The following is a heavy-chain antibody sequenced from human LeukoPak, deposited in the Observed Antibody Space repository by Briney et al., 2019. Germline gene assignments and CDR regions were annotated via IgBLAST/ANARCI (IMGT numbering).Heavy chain of an antibody. CDR3: AKDSKTWDFDD. Sequence: GGSLRLSCDASGFTFSSYVMNWVRQAPGKGLEWVSTISGSGGSPYYADSVKGRFTISRDNSKNTFYLQMNSLRAEDTAVYYCAKDSKTWDFDDWGQGTLVTVSS. D-gene: IGHD7-27*01. V-gene: IGHV3-23*01. CDR1: GFTFSSYV. J-gene: IGHJ4*02. CDR2: ISGSGGSP.